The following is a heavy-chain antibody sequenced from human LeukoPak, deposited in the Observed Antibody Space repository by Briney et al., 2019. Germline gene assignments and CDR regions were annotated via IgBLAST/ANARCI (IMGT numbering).Heavy chain of an antibody. J-gene: IGHJ4*02. V-gene: IGHV4-39*01. Sequence: SETLSLTCTVSGGSISSSSYYWGWIRQPPGKGLEWIGSIYYSGSTYYNPSLKSRVTISVDTSKNQFSLKLSSVTAADTAVYYCAGEYCSSTSCYFYRYYFDYWGQGTLVTVSS. CDR2: IYYSGST. CDR3: AGEYCSSTSCYFYRYYFDY. D-gene: IGHD2-2*01. CDR1: GGSISSSSYY.